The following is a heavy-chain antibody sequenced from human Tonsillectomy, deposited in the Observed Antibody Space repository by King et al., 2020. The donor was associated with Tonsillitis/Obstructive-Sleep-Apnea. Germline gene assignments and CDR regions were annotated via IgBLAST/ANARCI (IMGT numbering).Heavy chain of an antibody. Sequence: VQLVESGGGLVQPGGSLRLSCTVSGFTVSSSYMSWVRQAPGKGLEWVSVFFGVGSTYYADSVQGRFSMSTDNSKNTLFLQMNSLRAEDTALYYCVKDVYCSGGTCYTTYWGQGTLVTVSS. CDR1: GFTVSSSY. D-gene: IGHD2-15*01. CDR2: FFGVGST. V-gene: IGHV3-66*01. CDR3: VKDVYCSGGTCYTTY. J-gene: IGHJ4*02.